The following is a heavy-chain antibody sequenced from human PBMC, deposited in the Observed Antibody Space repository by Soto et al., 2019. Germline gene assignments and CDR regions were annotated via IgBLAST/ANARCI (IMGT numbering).Heavy chain of an antibody. CDR2: IIPILGTI. Sequence: QVQLVQSGAEVKKPGSSVRVSCKASGGTFSNFILTWVRQAPGQGLEWMGRIIPILGTITYAQKFQGRVRITADKSWSKANMGLGSLRSEDTAVYYGARGANAPPYYYFYMEVGAKGPRSRSP. V-gene: IGHV1-69*08. J-gene: IGHJ6*03. CDR3: ARGANAPPYYYFYMEV. CDR1: GGTFSNFI.